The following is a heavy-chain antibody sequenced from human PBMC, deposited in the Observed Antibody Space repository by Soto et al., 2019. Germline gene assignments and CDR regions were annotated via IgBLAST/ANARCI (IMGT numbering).Heavy chain of an antibody. D-gene: IGHD3-3*01. V-gene: IGHV6-1*01. CDR2: TYYRSKWYN. J-gene: IGHJ6*02. Sequence: SQTLSLTCAISGDSVSSNSAAWNWIRQSPSRGLEWLGRTYYRSKWYNDYAVSVKSRITINPDTSKNQFSLQLNSVTPEDTAVYYCARDLETYYDFLRGYNYYYYGMDFRCQGTTVTVS. CDR1: GDSVSSNSAA. CDR3: ARDLETYYDFLRGYNYYYYGMDF.